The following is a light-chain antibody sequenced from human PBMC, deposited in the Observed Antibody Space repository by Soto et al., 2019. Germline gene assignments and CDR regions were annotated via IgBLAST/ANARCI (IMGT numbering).Light chain of an antibody. CDR2: EVS. V-gene: IGLV2-14*01. CDR3: SSYTSSSTQV. CDR1: SXDVGGYNY. J-gene: IGLJ1*01. Sequence: SALAQPASVSGSPGQSITISCTGTSXDVGGYNYVSWYQQHPGKAPKLMIYEVSNRPSGVSNRFSGSKSGNTASLTISGLQAEDEADYYCSSYTSSSTQVFGTGTKVNLL.